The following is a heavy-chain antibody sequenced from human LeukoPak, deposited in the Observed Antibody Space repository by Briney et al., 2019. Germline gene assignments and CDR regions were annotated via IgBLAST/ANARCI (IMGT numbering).Heavy chain of an antibody. CDR1: GFPFSSYE. Sequence: GGSLRLSCAASGFPFSSYEMNWVRQAPGKRLQWVLYISSSGNKIYYAASVKGRFTISRDNAKNSLYLQIDSLRAEDTAVYYCARGQRPQYTSTWDNWFDPWGQGTQVTVSS. D-gene: IGHD2-2*01. V-gene: IGHV3-48*03. J-gene: IGHJ5*02. CDR2: ISSSGNKI. CDR3: ARGQRPQYTSTWDNWFDP.